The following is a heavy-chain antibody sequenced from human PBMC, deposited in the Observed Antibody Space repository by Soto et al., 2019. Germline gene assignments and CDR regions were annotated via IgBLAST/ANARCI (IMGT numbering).Heavy chain of an antibody. Sequence: ASVKVSCKASGYIFSSFYINWVRQAPGQGLEWMGWTSGYSGNSKYAQQFQGRVTRTTDTSTNTGYMEMRSLTSDDTAVYYCARDIFGHVDAFDLWGQGTMVTVSS. CDR3: ARDIFGHVDAFDL. CDR1: GYIFSSFY. J-gene: IGHJ3*01. CDR2: TSGYSGNS. D-gene: IGHD3-3*02. V-gene: IGHV1-18*01.